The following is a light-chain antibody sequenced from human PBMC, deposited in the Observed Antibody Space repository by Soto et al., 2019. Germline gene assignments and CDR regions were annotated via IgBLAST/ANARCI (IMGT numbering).Light chain of an antibody. CDR1: PDIDNY. CDR2: AAS. Sequence: IQLTQSPSSLSASVGESVTITCRASPDIDNYLNWYQHRPGEAPKLLIYAASYLETGVPARFSGSGSGTDFSFTITSLQPEDSATYYCQQYDTRPTMTFGQGTRL. CDR3: QQYDTRPTMT. J-gene: IGKJ5*01. V-gene: IGKV1-33*01.